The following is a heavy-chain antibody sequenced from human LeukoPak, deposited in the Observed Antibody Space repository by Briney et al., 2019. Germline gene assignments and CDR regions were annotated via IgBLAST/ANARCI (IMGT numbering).Heavy chain of an antibody. Sequence: ASVKVSCKASGYTFTSYYMHWVRQAPGQGLEWMGIINPSGGSTSYAQKFQGRVTITADKSTSTAYMELSSLRSEDTAVYYCARDHRYDFWSGYIFDYWGQGTLVTVSS. CDR1: GYTFTSYY. V-gene: IGHV1-46*01. J-gene: IGHJ4*02. D-gene: IGHD3-3*01. CDR2: INPSGGST. CDR3: ARDHRYDFWSGYIFDY.